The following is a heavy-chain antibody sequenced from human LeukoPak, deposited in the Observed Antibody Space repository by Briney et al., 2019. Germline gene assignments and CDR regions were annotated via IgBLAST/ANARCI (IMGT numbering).Heavy chain of an antibody. CDR2: ISYDGSNK. V-gene: IGHV3-30-3*01. D-gene: IGHD4-11*01. Sequence: PGGSLRLSCAASGFTFSSYAMHWVRQAPGKGLEWVAVISYDGSNKYYADSVKGRFTISRDNSKSTLYLQMNSLRTEDTALYYCAKDEGGPTVSDYWGQGTLVTVSS. CDR3: AKDEGGPTVSDY. CDR1: GFTFSSYA. J-gene: IGHJ4*02.